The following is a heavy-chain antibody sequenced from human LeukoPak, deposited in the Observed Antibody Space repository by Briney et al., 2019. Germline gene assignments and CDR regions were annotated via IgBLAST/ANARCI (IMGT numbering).Heavy chain of an antibody. J-gene: IGHJ4*02. Sequence: GGSLRLSCAASGFTFSSYAMSWVRQAPGKGLEWVGRIKSKTDGGTTDYAAPVKGRFTISRDDSKNTLYLQMNSLKTEDTAVYYCTTAGNYGSGTNPYYWGQGTLVTVSS. CDR3: TTAGNYGSGTNPYY. V-gene: IGHV3-15*01. D-gene: IGHD3-10*01. CDR2: IKSKTDGGTT. CDR1: GFTFSSYA.